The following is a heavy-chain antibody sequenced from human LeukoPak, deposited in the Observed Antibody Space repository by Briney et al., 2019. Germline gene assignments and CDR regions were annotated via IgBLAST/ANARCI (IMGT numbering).Heavy chain of an antibody. D-gene: IGHD5-18*01. CDR1: GGSFSGYY. CDR2: ITDRGST. CDR3: AREGSYGYVGLFDY. J-gene: IGHJ4*02. Sequence: SETLSLTCAVYGGSFSGYYWTWIRQLPGEGLEWIGEITDRGSTNYNPSLRRRVTLSVDTSKSQFSLKVRSVTAADTAVYYCAREGSYGYVGLFDYWGQGTLVTVSS. V-gene: IGHV4-34*01.